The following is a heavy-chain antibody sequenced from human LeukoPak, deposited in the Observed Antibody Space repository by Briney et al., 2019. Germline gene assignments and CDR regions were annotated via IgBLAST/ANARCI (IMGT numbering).Heavy chain of an antibody. CDR3: ARRGYYYDSSGYPVVDY. D-gene: IGHD3-22*01. Sequence: GGSLRLSCAASGFTFSSHLMHWVRQAPGKGLVWVSRISSDGTYTNYADSVRGRFTISRDNAKNTLYLQMNSLRAEDTAVYYCARRGYYYDSSGYPVVDYWGQGTLVTVSS. CDR1: GFTFSSHL. V-gene: IGHV3-74*01. CDR2: ISSDGTYT. J-gene: IGHJ4*02.